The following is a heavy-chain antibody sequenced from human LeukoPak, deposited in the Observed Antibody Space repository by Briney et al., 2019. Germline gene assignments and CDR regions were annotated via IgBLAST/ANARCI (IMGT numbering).Heavy chain of an antibody. CDR3: TKDLTDYHYYYTDV. V-gene: IGHV3-23*01. J-gene: IGHJ6*03. CDR2: ITGSGGPT. CDR1: GFTFSNYA. D-gene: IGHD2-21*02. Sequence: GGSLRLSCEASGFTFSNYAMAWVRQSPGKGLEWVSGITGSGGPTYYADSVKGRFTSSRDNSKNTLYLQMNSLRAEDTAVYYCTKDLTDYHYYYTDVWGKGTTVIVSS.